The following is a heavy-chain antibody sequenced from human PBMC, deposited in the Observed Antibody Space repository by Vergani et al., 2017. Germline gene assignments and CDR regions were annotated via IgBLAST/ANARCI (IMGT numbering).Heavy chain of an antibody. J-gene: IGHJ3*01. CDR3: VKDRSGSPFWDAFDV. CDR1: GFTFNSYA. CDR2: ISSNGGST. V-gene: IGHV3-64D*06. D-gene: IGHD1-26*01. Sequence: EVQLVESGGGLVQPGGSLRLSCSASGFTFNSYAMHWVRQAPGKGLEYVSAISSNGGSTYYADSVKRRFTISRDNSKNTLYLQMSSLRAEDTAVYYCVKDRSGSPFWDAFDVWGQGTMVTVSS.